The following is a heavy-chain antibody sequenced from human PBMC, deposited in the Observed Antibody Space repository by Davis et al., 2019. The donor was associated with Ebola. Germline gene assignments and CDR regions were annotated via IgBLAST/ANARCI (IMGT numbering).Heavy chain of an antibody. D-gene: IGHD4-17*01. V-gene: IGHV3-7*01. J-gene: IGHJ4*02. Sequence: PGGSLRLSCAASGFTFSHYWMSWVRQAPGKGLEWVTNINQDGSVKHYVDSVKGRFTISRDNGNSILYLQMNSLRVEDTAVYYCARDMNPTVFDYWGQGTLVTVSS. CDR3: ARDMNPTVFDY. CDR1: GFTFSHYW. CDR2: INQDGSVK.